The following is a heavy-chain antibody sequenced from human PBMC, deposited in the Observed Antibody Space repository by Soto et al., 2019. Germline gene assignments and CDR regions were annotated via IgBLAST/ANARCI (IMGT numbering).Heavy chain of an antibody. J-gene: IGHJ5*02. Sequence: SVKVSCKASGGTFSSYAISWVRQAPGQGLEWMGGIIPIFGTANYAQKFQGRVTITADKSTSTAYMELSSLRSEDTAVYYCARDLSSTSPNWFDPWGQGTLVTVSS. D-gene: IGHD2-2*01. CDR2: IIPIFGTA. CDR1: GGTFSSYA. V-gene: IGHV1-69*06. CDR3: ARDLSSTSPNWFDP.